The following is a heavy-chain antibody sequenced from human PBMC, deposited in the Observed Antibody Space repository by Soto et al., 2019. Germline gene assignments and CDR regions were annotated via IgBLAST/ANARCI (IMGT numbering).Heavy chain of an antibody. J-gene: IGHJ3*02. V-gene: IGHV3-53*01. CDR2: IYSGGST. Sequence: PGGSLRLSCAASGFTVSSNYMSWVRQAPGKGLEWVSVIYSGGSTYYADSVKGRFTISRDNSKNTLYLQMNSLRAEDTAVYYCARGPRYDILTGAFDIWGQGTMVTVSS. CDR3: ARGPRYDILTGAFDI. D-gene: IGHD3-9*01. CDR1: GFTVSSNY.